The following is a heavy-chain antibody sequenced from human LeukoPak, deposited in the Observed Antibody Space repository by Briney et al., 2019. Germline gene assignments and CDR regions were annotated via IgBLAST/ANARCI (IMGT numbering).Heavy chain of an antibody. D-gene: IGHD5-12*01. CDR2: IKEDGSEK. Sequence: GGSLRLFCAASGFAFSSYWMSWVRQAPGKGLEWVANIKEDGSEKYYVDPVKGRFIISRDNAKNSLYLQMHSLRADDTAVYYCARVRVATTGRYDALNLWGQGTMVTVSS. CDR3: ARVRVATTGRYDALNL. V-gene: IGHV3-7*01. J-gene: IGHJ3*01. CDR1: GFAFSSYW.